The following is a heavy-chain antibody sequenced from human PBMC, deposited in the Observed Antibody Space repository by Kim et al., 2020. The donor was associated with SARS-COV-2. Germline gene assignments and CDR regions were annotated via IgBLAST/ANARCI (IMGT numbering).Heavy chain of an antibody. D-gene: IGHD1-26*01. CDR2: ISISSTTI. CDR3: ARDWTGSNCRDY. V-gene: IGHV3-48*02. J-gene: IGHJ4*02. CDR1: GFTLSSYN. Sequence: GGSLRLSCAASGFTLSSYNMNWVRKAQGKGLEWISYISISSTTIYYADSVKGRFTVSRDNAKNSLYLQMNSLTDEDTALYYCARDWTGSNCRDYWGQGALVSLSS.